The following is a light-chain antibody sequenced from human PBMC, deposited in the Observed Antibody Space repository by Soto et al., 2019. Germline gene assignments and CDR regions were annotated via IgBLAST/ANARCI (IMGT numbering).Light chain of an antibody. J-gene: IGKJ5*01. Sequence: DIQMTQSPSSLSASLLDGVGVTCVASQVISSYLAWYQQKPGRAPKLLIYAASTLQSGVPSRFSGSGSGTEFTLTITSLQPEDFATYYCQQLNSFPITFGQGTRLEIK. CDR1: QVISSY. V-gene: IGKV1-9*01. CDR2: AAS. CDR3: QQLNSFPIT.